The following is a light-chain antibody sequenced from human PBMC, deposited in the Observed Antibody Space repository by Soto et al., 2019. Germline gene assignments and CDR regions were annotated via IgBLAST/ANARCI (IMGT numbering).Light chain of an antibody. Sequence: QLVLTQPPSVSGAPGQRVTISCTGSSSNIGAGYDVHWYQQLPGTAPKLLIYGNSNRSSGVPDRFSGSKSGTSASLAITGLQAEDEADYYCQSYDSSLSAWVFGGGTKLTV. J-gene: IGLJ3*02. CDR1: SSNIGAGYD. CDR3: QSYDSSLSAWV. V-gene: IGLV1-40*01. CDR2: GNS.